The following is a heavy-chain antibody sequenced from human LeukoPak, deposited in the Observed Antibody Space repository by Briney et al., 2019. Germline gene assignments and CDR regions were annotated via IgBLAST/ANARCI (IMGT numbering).Heavy chain of an antibody. V-gene: IGHV5-51*01. D-gene: IGHD5-12*01. Sequence: GGALKTPRRGFGNRFPSYWHGRGPQSSGKGAGGGGIIYPGDSDTRYSPSFQGQVTISADKSISTAYLQWSSLKASDTAMYYCARQSGGYVIGYWGQGTLVTVSS. CDR1: GNRFPSYW. CDR2: IYPGDSDT. J-gene: IGHJ4*02. CDR3: ARQSGGYVIGY.